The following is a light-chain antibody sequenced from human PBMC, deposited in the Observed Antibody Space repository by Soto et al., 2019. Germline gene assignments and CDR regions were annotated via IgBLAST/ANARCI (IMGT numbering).Light chain of an antibody. CDR1: QDISSY. J-gene: IGKJ4*01. V-gene: IGKV1-9*01. CDR2: AAS. Sequence: DIQLTQSPSFLSASVGDRVTITCRASQDISSYLAWYQQKPGKAPKLLIFAASTLQSGVPSKFSGSGSGTEFTLTISSLQPEDFATYYCQQLNSYPLTFGGGTKVEMK. CDR3: QQLNSYPLT.